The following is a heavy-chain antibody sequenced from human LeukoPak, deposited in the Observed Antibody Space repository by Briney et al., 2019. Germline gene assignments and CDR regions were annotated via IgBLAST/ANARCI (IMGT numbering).Heavy chain of an antibody. CDR3: ARRAVAYYYYYMDV. D-gene: IGHD6-19*01. V-gene: IGHV1-18*01. CDR1: GYTFTSYG. Sequence: ASVKVSCKASGYTFTSYGISWVRQAPGQGLEWMGWISAYNGNTNYAQKLQGRVTMTTDTSTSTAYMELRSLRSEDTAVYYCARRAVAYYYYYMDVWGKGTTATVSS. CDR2: ISAYNGNT. J-gene: IGHJ6*03.